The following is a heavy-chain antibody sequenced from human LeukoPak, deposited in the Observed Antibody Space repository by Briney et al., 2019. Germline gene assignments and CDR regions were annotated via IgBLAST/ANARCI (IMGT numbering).Heavy chain of an antibody. D-gene: IGHD4-17*01. CDR2: ISGSSGRT. Sequence: GGSLRPSCEASGSTFSSYGTSWVRQAPGKGLEWVSGISGSSGRTYYADSVKGRFTFSRDNSKNTLYLQMSSLRAEDTAVYYCAIHVSGDPDYWGQGTLVTVSS. V-gene: IGHV3-23*01. CDR1: GSTFSSYG. CDR3: AIHVSGDPDY. J-gene: IGHJ4*02.